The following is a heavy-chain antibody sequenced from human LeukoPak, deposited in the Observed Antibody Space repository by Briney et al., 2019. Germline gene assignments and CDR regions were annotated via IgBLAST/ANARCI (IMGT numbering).Heavy chain of an antibody. Sequence: GGSLRLSCAASGFSFSDFYMSWIRQAPGMGLEWISYIGTRSNPIYYADSVKGRFTISRDDAKNSLYLQTNSLRDEDTAVYFCAREARGSGRDFDYWGQGILVTVSS. D-gene: IGHD1-26*01. J-gene: IGHJ4*02. V-gene: IGHV3-11*01. CDR3: AREARGSGRDFDY. CDR2: IGTRSNPI. CDR1: GFSFSDFY.